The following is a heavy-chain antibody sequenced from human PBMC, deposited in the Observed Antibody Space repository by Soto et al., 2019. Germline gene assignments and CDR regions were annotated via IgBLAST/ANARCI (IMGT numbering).Heavy chain of an antibody. CDR1: GGTFSSYA. V-gene: IGHV1-69*13. Sequence: ASVKVSCKASGGTFSSYAISWVRQAPGQGLEWMGGIIPIFGTANYAQKFQGRVTITADESTSTAYMELSSLRSEDTAVYYCAGPIKVVVPAAILAFHGMDVWGQGTTVTVS. CDR2: IIPIFGTA. CDR3: AGPIKVVVPAAILAFHGMDV. D-gene: IGHD2-2*01. J-gene: IGHJ6*02.